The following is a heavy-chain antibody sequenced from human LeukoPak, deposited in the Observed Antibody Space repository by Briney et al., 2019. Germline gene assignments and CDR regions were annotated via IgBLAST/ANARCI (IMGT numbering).Heavy chain of an antibody. V-gene: IGHV3-21*05. Sequence: PGGSLRLSCAASGFTFSLYAMNWVRQAPGKGLEWISYINDDSSDIHYAGSVRGRFTISRDADRKTLYLQLSSLRVEDTAVYYCARDTFQPGLIDSWGQGTLVTVSS. CDR2: INDDSSDI. D-gene: IGHD2-2*01. CDR1: GFTFSLYA. J-gene: IGHJ4*02. CDR3: ARDTFQPGLIDS.